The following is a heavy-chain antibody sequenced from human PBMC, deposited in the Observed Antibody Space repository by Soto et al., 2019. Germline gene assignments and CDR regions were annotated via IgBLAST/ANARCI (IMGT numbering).Heavy chain of an antibody. Sequence: GGSLRLSCAASGFTFSSYAMSWVRQAPGKELEWVSAISGSGGSTYYADSVKGRFTISRDNSKNTLYLQMNSLRAEDTAVYYCAKDWDSIAAAGTGYFQHWGQGTLVTVSS. CDR3: AKDWDSIAAAGTGYFQH. D-gene: IGHD6-13*01. CDR2: ISGSGGST. V-gene: IGHV3-23*01. J-gene: IGHJ1*01. CDR1: GFTFSSYA.